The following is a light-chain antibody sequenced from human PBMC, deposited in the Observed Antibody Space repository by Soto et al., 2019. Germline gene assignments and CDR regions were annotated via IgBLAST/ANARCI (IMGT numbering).Light chain of an antibody. CDR3: SSYASSSTF. CDR2: EVS. V-gene: IGLV2-14*01. CDR1: SSDVGGYNY. J-gene: IGLJ2*01. Sequence: QSALTQPASVSGSPGQSITISCTGTSSDVGGYNYVSWYQQHPGKAPKLIIYEVSNRPSGVSNRFSGSKSGNTASLTISGLQAEDEADYYCSSYASSSTFFGGGTKVTVL.